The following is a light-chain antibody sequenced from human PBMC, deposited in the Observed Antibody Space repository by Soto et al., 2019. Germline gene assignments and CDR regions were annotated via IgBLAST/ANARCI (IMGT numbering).Light chain of an antibody. CDR3: QQYDHLPLT. J-gene: IGKJ4*01. CDR2: DAS. CDR1: QDISNY. Sequence: DIQMTQSPSSLSAYVGDRVTITCQASQDISNYLNWYQQKPGKAPKLLIYDASNLETGVPSRFSGSGSGTDFTFTISSLQPEDIATYYCQQYDHLPLTFGGGTKVEIK. V-gene: IGKV1-33*01.